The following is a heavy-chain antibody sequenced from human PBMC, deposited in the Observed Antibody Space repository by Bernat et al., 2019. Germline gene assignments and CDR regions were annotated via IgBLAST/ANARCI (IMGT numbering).Heavy chain of an antibody. J-gene: IGHJ4*02. Sequence: EVQLVESGGGLVQTGGSLRLSCAASGFTFSNYAMSWVRQAPGKGLEWVSGISVSGGTTYYADSVKGRFTISRDNSKNTLYLQMNSLRVEDTAVYYCAKTYYYGSGTPEDYWGQGTLVTVSS. CDR3: AKTYYYGSGTPEDY. CDR1: GFTFSNYA. V-gene: IGHV3-23*04. D-gene: IGHD3-10*01. CDR2: ISVSGGTT.